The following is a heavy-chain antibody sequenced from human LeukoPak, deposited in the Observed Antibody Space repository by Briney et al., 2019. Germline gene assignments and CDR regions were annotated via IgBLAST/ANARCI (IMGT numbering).Heavy chain of an antibody. CDR1: GFTFSSYG. J-gene: IGHJ4*02. Sequence: GGSLRLSCAASGFTFSSYGMHWVRQAPGKGLEWVAVIWYDGSNKYYSDSVKGRFTISRDNSKNTLYLQMNSLRAEDTAVYYCARGTIRSEGSPLDYWGQGTLVTVSS. CDR3: ARGTIRSEGSPLDY. V-gene: IGHV3-33*08. D-gene: IGHD3-10*01. CDR2: IWYDGSNK.